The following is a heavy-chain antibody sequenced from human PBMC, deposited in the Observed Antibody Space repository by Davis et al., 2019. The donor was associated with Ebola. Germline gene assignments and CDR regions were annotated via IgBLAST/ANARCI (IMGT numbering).Heavy chain of an antibody. CDR2: ISAYNGNT. J-gene: IGHJ4*02. V-gene: IGHV1-18*01. Sequence: ASVTVSCMASVYTFTSYGISWVRQAPGQGLEWMGWISAYNGNTNYAQKLQGRVTMTTDTSTSTAYMGLRSLRSDDTAVYYCASALGIYSPPDYWGQGTLVTVSS. D-gene: IGHD5-12*01. CDR3: ASALGIYSPPDY. CDR1: VYTFTSYG.